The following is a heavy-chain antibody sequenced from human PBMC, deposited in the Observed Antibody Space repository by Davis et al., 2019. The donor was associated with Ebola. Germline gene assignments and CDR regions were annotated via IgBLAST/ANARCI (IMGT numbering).Heavy chain of an antibody. J-gene: IGHJ4*02. D-gene: IGHD6-13*01. CDR3: ARLNAGGDSSSGSQFDY. V-gene: IGHV5-51*01. Sequence: GESLKTPRKGSGYSLPSYRIAWVRQMPGKGLEWMGIIYPGDSDTRYSPSFQGQVPISADRSISTAYLQWSSLKASDTAMYYCARLNAGGDSSSGSQFDYWGQGTLVTVPS. CDR2: IYPGDSDT. CDR1: GYSLPSYR.